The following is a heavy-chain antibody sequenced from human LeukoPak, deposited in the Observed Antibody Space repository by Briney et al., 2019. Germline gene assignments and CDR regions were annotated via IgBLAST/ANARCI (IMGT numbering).Heavy chain of an antibody. D-gene: IGHD4-17*01. Sequence: GESRKTSCKGSGYTFTNYWIGWVRQMPGKGLEWMGIIYPSDSDTKYSPSFQGQVTISADKSIHTAYLQWNSLKASDTAMSYCARSYGDHEAFDIWGQGTMVTVSS. CDR1: GYTFTNYW. CDR2: IYPSDSDT. J-gene: IGHJ3*02. CDR3: ARSYGDHEAFDI. V-gene: IGHV5-51*01.